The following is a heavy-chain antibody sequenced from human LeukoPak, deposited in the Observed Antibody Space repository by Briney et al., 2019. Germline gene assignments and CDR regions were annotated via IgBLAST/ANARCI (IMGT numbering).Heavy chain of an antibody. Sequence: GGSLRLSCAASGFTFSDYWMHWVRQAPGKGLEWVAVVWDDGSNKHYADSVKGRFAITRDNSKNTLFLQMNSLRAEDTAVYYCARGGLRHFDRSPFEVWGQGTMVTVSS. CDR3: ARGGLRHFDRSPFEV. CDR2: VWDDGSNK. D-gene: IGHD3-9*01. J-gene: IGHJ3*01. CDR1: GFTFSDYW. V-gene: IGHV3-33*08.